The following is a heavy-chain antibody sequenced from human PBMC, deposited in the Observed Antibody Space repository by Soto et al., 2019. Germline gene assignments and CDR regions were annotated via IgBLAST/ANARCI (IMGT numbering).Heavy chain of an antibody. V-gene: IGHV3-11*01. D-gene: IGHD2-21*01. J-gene: IGHJ4*02. CDR1: GFSFRDYF. CDR3: ASDAHPYGVY. CDR2: IGPYGNSI. Sequence: LKISWAASGFSFRDYFMSWLRQAPGKGLEWVSYIGPYGNSIYYADSVKGRFTISRDDATKSLHLHMNSLRSDGTAVYSCASDAHPYGVYWGQGTPVTVSS.